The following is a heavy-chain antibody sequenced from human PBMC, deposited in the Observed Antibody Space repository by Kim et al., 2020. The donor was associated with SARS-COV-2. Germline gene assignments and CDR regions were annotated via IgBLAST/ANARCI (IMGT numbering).Heavy chain of an antibody. J-gene: IGHJ3*02. CDR3: ALHQGASLTGAFDI. Sequence: GGSLRLSCAASGFTFSSYAMHWVRQAPGKGLEWVAVISYDGSNKYYVDSVKGRFTISRDNSKNTLYLQMNSLRAEDTAVYYCALHQGASLTGAFDIWGQGTMVTVSS. D-gene: IGHD2-2*01. CDR1: GFTFSSYA. CDR2: ISYDGSNK. V-gene: IGHV3-30*04.